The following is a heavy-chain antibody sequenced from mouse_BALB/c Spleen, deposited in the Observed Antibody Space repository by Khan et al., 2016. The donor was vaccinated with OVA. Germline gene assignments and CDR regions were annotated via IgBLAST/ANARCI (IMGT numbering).Heavy chain of an antibody. CDR3: ARGYNFFAS. V-gene: IGHV1-26*01. Sequence: VQLKESGPDLVKPGASVKISCKASGYSFTLYYMSWVKQSHGKSLEWIGRVNPNTDNINYNQEFKGKAILTVDKSSNTAYMELRSLTSEDSAVDFCARGYNFFASWGQGTLVTVSA. CDR1: GYSFTLYY. D-gene: IGHD2-14*01. J-gene: IGHJ3*01. CDR2: VNPNTDNI.